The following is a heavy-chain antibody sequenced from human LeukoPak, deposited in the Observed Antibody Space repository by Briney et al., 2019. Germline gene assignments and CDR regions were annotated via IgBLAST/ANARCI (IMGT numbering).Heavy chain of an antibody. Sequence: SETLSLTCAVSGGSISSSSYYWGWIRQPPGKGLEWIASIYYSGTTLYNPSLTSRVTISVDTSKNQFSLRLNSVTAADTAVYYFARQLGAYSYPFDNWGQGTKVTVSS. J-gene: IGHJ3*02. CDR1: GGSISSSSYY. CDR3: ARQLGAYSYPFDN. CDR2: IYYSGTT. V-gene: IGHV4-39*01. D-gene: IGHD3-16*01.